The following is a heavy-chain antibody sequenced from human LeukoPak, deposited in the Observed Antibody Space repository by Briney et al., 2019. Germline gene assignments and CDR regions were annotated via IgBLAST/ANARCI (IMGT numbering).Heavy chain of an antibody. CDR2: ISYDGSNK. V-gene: IGHV3-30*04. CDR3: ARGGGSSGWLQFDF. D-gene: IGHD5-24*01. J-gene: IGHJ4*02. CDR1: GFTFSSYS. Sequence: GKSLRLSCAASGFTFSSYSMHWVRQAPGKGPEWVAVISYDGSNKYYADSVKGRFTISRDNSKNMLYLQLNSLRAEDTAVYYCARGGGSSGWLQFDFWGQGTLVTVSS.